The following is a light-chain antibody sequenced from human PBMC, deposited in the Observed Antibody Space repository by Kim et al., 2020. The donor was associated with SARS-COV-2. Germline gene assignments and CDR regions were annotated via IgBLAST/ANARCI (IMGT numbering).Light chain of an antibody. CDR3: RQYASSPIA. CDR1: QSVNSNF. J-gene: IGKJ5*01. CDR2: GPS. Sequence: EIVLTQSPGTLSLSPGERATLSCRASQSVNSNFLAWYQQKPGQAPRLLVYGPSIRATGIPDRFSGSGSGTDFTLTISRLETEDFAVYYWRQYASSPIAFGQGTRRE. V-gene: IGKV3-20*01.